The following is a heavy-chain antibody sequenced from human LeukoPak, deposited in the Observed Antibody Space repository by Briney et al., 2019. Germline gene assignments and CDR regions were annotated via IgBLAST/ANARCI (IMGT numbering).Heavy chain of an antibody. Sequence: SETLSLTCTVSGGSISSSSYYWGWIRQPPGKGLEWIGEINHSGSTNYNPSLKSRITISVDTSKNQFSLKLSSVTAADTAVYYCARGITMIVVTRRWFDPWGQGTLVTVSS. CDR3: ARGITMIVVTRRWFDP. CDR2: INHSGST. V-gene: IGHV4-39*07. D-gene: IGHD3-22*01. CDR1: GGSISSSSYY. J-gene: IGHJ5*02.